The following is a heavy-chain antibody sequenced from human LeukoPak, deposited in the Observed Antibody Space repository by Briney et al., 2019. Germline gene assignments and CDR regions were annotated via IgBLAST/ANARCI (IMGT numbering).Heavy chain of an antibody. CDR2: IRIGGGGT. CDR1: GFDVTTYA. J-gene: IGHJ5*02. V-gene: IGHV3-23*01. CDR3: ARCMVLSQGWCNWFDP. Sequence: GGSLRLSFAASGFDVTTYAVTCVRQAPAKGLEWVSSIRIGGGGTYYADSVKGRFTISRDNSENTLHLQMNNLRVEDTARYFCARCMVLSQGWCNWFDPWGQGTLVTVSS. D-gene: IGHD6-13*01.